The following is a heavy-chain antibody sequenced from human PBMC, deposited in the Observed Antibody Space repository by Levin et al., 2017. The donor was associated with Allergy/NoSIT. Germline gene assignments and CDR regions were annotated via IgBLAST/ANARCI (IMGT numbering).Heavy chain of an antibody. Sequence: GESLKISCAASGFTFSSYVMSWVRQAPGKGLEWVSAISGSGGSTYYADSVKGRFTISRDNSKNTLYLQMNSLRAEDTAVYYCAKEGMTTVTTPFDYWGQGTLVTVSS. D-gene: IGHD4-17*01. CDR3: AKEGMTTVTTPFDY. J-gene: IGHJ4*02. CDR2: ISGSGGST. V-gene: IGHV3-23*01. CDR1: GFTFSSYV.